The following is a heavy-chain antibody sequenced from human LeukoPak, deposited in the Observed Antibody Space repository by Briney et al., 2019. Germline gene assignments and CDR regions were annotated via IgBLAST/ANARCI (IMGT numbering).Heavy chain of an antibody. CDR3: ARMSDGSGSGIDY. V-gene: IGHV5-51*01. J-gene: IGHJ4*02. D-gene: IGHD3-10*01. CDR2: IYRGDSDT. CDR1: GYSFTSYW. Sequence: GESLKISCKGSGYSFTSYWIGWVRQMPGKGLGWMGIIYRGDSDTRYSPSFQGQVTISADKSISTAYLQWSSLQDSDTAVLYCARMSDGSGSGIDYWGQGTLVTVSS.